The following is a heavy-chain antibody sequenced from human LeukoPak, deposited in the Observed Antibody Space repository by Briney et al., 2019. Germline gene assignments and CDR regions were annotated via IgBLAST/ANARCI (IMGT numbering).Heavy chain of an antibody. V-gene: IGHV4-39*01. CDR2: IYYSGST. D-gene: IGHD3-10*01. Sequence: KPSETLSLTCTVSGGSISSSSYYWGWIRQPPGKGLEWIGSIYYSGSTYYNPSLKSRVTISVDTSKNQFSLKLSSVTAADTAVYYCASTLWFRSGATGFDPWGQGTLVTVSS. J-gene: IGHJ5*02. CDR1: GGSISSSSYY. CDR3: ASTLWFRSGATGFDP.